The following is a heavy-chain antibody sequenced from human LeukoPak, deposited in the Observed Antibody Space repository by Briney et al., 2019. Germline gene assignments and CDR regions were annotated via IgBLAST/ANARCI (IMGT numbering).Heavy chain of an antibody. Sequence: GGSLRLSCAASGFTFSTYIMNWVRQTPGKGLEWVSSIGTSTSYIYYADSVKGRFTISRDNAKNSLYLQMNTLRADDTAVYYCARDLGGYSGPSAYWGQGTLVTVSS. CDR3: ARDLGGYSGPSAY. J-gene: IGHJ4*02. CDR2: IGTSTSYI. V-gene: IGHV3-21*04. D-gene: IGHD5-12*01. CDR1: GFTFSTYI.